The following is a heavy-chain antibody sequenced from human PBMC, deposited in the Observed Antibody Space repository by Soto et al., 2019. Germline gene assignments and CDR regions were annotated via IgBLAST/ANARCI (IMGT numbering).Heavy chain of an antibody. CDR1: GFTFSLYG. D-gene: IGHD2-2*01. CDR3: ATCHWSLSFRY. Sequence: GGSLRLSCAASGFTFSLYGMHWVRQAPGKGLEWVAAIWDDGRRKDYADSVKDRLFISRDNSKNTLYLQLDSLRPEDTAVYYCATCHWSLSFRYWGHGTLFTVSS. V-gene: IGHV3-33*01. CDR2: IWDDGRRK. J-gene: IGHJ4*01.